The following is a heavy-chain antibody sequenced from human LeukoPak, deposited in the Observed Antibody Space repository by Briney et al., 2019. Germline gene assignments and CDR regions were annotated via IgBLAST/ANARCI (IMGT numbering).Heavy chain of an antibody. CDR1: GYSISSGYY. Sequence: SEALSLTCTVSGYSISSGYYWGWIRQPPGKGLEWIGSIYHSGSTYYNPSLKSRVTISVDTSKNQFSLKLSSVTAADTAVYYCAREYCSGGSCYLPYYYYYMDVWGKGTTVTVSS. V-gene: IGHV4-38-2*02. D-gene: IGHD2-15*01. CDR3: AREYCSGGSCYLPYYYYYMDV. CDR2: IYHSGST. J-gene: IGHJ6*03.